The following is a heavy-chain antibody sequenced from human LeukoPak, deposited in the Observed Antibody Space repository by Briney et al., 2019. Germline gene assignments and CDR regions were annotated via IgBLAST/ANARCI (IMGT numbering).Heavy chain of an antibody. V-gene: IGHV3-7*01. D-gene: IGHD6-19*01. CDR1: GFTFSSYW. CDR2: IKQDGSEK. CDR3: ARHIKYSSGWYASYNWFDP. J-gene: IGHJ5*02. Sequence: PGGSLRLSCAASGFTFSSYWMSWVRQAPGKGLEWVANIKQDGSEKYYVDSVKGRFTISRDNAKNSLYLQMNSLRAEDTAVYYCARHIKYSSGWYASYNWFDPWGQGTLVTVSS.